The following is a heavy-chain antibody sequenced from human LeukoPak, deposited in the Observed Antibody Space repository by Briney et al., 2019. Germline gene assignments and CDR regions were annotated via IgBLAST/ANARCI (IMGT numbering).Heavy chain of an antibody. Sequence: ASVKVSCKASAYTFSAYYMHWVRQAPGQGLEWMGWINPNNGGTNYAQKFQGGVTMTRDTSISTAYMELSRLRSDDTAIYYCADEFGLKWLADWGQGTLVTVSS. CDR3: ADEFGLKWLAD. J-gene: IGHJ4*02. CDR1: AYTFSAYY. V-gene: IGHV1-2*02. D-gene: IGHD6-19*01. CDR2: INPNNGGT.